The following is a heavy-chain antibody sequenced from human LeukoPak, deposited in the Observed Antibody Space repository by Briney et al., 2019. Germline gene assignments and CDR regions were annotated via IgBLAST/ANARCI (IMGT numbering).Heavy chain of an antibody. V-gene: IGHV3-64*01. CDR1: GFTFSSYA. CDR2: ISSNGGST. J-gene: IGHJ5*02. D-gene: IGHD3-3*01. CDR3: ARSIYDFWSGYGWFDP. Sequence: PGGSLRLSCAASGFTFSSYAMHWVRQAPEKGLEYVSAISSNGGSTYYANSVKGRFTISRDNSKNTLYLQMGSLRAEDMAVYYCARSIYDFWSGYGWFDPWGQGTLVTVSS.